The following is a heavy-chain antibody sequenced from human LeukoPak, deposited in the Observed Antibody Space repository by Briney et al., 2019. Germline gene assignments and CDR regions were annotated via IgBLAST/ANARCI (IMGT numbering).Heavy chain of an antibody. V-gene: IGHV4-34*01. J-gene: IGHJ6*02. CDR2: INHSGST. CDR1: GGSFSGYY. Sequence: SETLSLTCAVYGGSFSGYYWSWIRQPPGKGLEWVGEINHSGSTNYNPSLKSRVTISVDTSKNQFSLKLSSVTAADTAVYYCARRHGKDTAMVETYYYYGMDVWGQGTTVTVSS. CDR3: ARRHGKDTAMVETYYYYGMDV. D-gene: IGHD5-18*01.